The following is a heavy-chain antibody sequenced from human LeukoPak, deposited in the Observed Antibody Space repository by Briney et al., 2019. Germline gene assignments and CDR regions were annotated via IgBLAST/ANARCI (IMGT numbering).Heavy chain of an antibody. Sequence: QPGGSLRLSCAASGFAFSSYWMHWVRQAPGKGLVWVSRINSDGSSTSYADSVKGRFTISRDNAKNTLYLQMNSLRAEDTAVCYCARDSDYDFWSGYYSMPFGWFDPWGQGTLVTVSS. V-gene: IGHV3-74*01. CDR2: INSDGSST. CDR1: GFAFSSYW. CDR3: ARDSDYDFWSGYYSMPFGWFDP. J-gene: IGHJ5*02. D-gene: IGHD3-3*01.